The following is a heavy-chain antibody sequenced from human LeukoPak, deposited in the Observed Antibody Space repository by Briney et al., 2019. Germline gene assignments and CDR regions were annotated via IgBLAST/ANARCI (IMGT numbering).Heavy chain of an antibody. V-gene: IGHV3-30*03. CDR3: ATDLRPYQTAGFFDY. Sequence: PGGSLRLSCAASGFTFSSYAMHWVRQAPGKGLEWVAVISYDGSNKYYADSVKGRFTISRDNSKNTLYLQMNSLRAEDTAVYYCATDLRPYQTAGFFDYWGQGTLVTVSS. D-gene: IGHD2-2*01. CDR2: ISYDGSNK. J-gene: IGHJ4*02. CDR1: GFTFSSYA.